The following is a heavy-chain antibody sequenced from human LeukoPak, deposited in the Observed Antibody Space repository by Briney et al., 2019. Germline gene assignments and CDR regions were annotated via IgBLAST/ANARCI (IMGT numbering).Heavy chain of an antibody. Sequence: GRSLRLSCAASGFTFSSYAMNWVRQAPGKGLEWVSAISSSSTYIYYADSVEGRFTISRDNAMNALYLQMNSLRVEDTAVYYCARGPPYYYDNSGYYPFDPWGQGTLVTVSS. J-gene: IGHJ5*02. CDR1: GFTFSSYA. V-gene: IGHV3-21*06. CDR3: ARGPPYYYDNSGYYPFDP. CDR2: ISSSSTYI. D-gene: IGHD3-22*01.